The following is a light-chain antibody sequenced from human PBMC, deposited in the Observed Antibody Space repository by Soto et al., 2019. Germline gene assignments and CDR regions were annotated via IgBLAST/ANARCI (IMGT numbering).Light chain of an antibody. V-gene: IGKV3-11*01. Sequence: TQSPASLSLSPGESVTKKCRVRQSVSSFLAWYHKKPGQAPRLIIYDASNRATGIPARFSGSGSGKDGILSICGLEPEDFEGYYCQQRRYWPPSTCGQGTRLEI. J-gene: IGKJ5*01. CDR3: QQRRYWPPST. CDR2: DAS. CDR1: QSVSSF.